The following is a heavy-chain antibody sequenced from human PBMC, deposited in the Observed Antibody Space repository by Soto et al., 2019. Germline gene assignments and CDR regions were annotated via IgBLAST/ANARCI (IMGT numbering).Heavy chain of an antibody. Sequence: SETLSLTCTVSGGSISSSSYYWGWIRQPPGKGLEWIGSIYYSGSTYYNPSLKSRVTISVDTSKNQFSLKLSSVTAADTAVYYCANERAAAGTFAFDIWGQGPMVTVSS. V-gene: IGHV4-39*01. CDR3: ANERAAAGTFAFDI. J-gene: IGHJ3*02. CDR1: GGSISSSSYY. D-gene: IGHD6-13*01. CDR2: IYYSGST.